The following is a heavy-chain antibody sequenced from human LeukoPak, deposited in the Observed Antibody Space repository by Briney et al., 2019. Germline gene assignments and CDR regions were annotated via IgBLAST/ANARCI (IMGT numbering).Heavy chain of an antibody. CDR1: GFTFSSYA. D-gene: IGHD1-1*01. Sequence: GGSLRLSCAASGFTFSSYAMSWVRQAPGKGLEWASAISGSGGSTYYADSVKGRFTISRDNSKNTLYLQMNSLRAEDTAVYYCAKKRGVLREFDYWGQGTLVTVSS. J-gene: IGHJ4*02. CDR3: AKKRGVLREFDY. V-gene: IGHV3-23*01. CDR2: ISGSGGST.